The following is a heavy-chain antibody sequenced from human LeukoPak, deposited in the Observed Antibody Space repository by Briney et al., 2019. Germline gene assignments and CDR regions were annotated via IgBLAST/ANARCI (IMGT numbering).Heavy chain of an antibody. Sequence: PSETLSLTCTVSGGSISSYYWSWIRQPPGKGLEWIGYIYYSGSTNYNPSLKSRVTISVDTSKNQFSLKLSSVTAADTAVYYCARQGYSSGWYPGSYYYYGMDVWGQGTTVTVSS. V-gene: IGHV4-59*08. J-gene: IGHJ6*02. CDR1: GGSISSYY. CDR3: ARQGYSSGWYPGSYYYYGMDV. D-gene: IGHD6-19*01. CDR2: IYYSGST.